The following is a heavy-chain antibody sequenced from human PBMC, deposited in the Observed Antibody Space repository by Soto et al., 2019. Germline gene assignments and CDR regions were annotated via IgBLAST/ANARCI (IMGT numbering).Heavy chain of an antibody. CDR3: AHRHHLGRFDV. Sequence: QITLKESGPTLVKPTQTLTLTCTFSGFSLNTRAVGVGWIRQPPGEALEWLALINWNGDERYSPSLKDRLTITKDTSKNHVVLTMTNIDPVDTATYYCAHRHHLGRFDVWGQVTTVTVSS. V-gene: IGHV2-5*01. CDR1: GFSLNTRAVG. J-gene: IGHJ3*01. CDR2: INWNGDE.